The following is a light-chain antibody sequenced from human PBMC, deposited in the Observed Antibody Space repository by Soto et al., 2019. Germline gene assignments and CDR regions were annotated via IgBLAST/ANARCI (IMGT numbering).Light chain of an antibody. CDR2: GAS. J-gene: IGKJ4*01. Sequence: EIVMTQSPATLSMSPGERATLSCRASQGVSSNLAWYQQQPGQAPRLLIYGASTRVTGFPARFSGSGSGTEFTLTISSLQSEDFAVYYCQQYNNWPLTFGGGTKVDIK. CDR1: QGVSSN. V-gene: IGKV3-15*01. CDR3: QQYNNWPLT.